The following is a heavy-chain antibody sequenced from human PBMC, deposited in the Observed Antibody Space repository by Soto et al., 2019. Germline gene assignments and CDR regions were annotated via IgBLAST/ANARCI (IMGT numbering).Heavy chain of an antibody. V-gene: IGHV4-30-4*01. CDR3: ARLYPRALWFGESMGDWFDP. CDR1: GGSISSGDYY. Sequence: SETLSLTCTVSGGSISSGDYYRSWIRQPPGKGLEWIGYIYYSGSTYYNPSLKSRVTISVDTSKNQFSLKLSSVTAADTAVYYCARLYPRALWFGESMGDWFDPWGQGTLVTVSS. J-gene: IGHJ5*02. CDR2: IYYSGST. D-gene: IGHD3-10*01.